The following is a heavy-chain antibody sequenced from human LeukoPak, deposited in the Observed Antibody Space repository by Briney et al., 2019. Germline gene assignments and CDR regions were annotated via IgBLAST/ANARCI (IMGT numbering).Heavy chain of an antibody. CDR1: AGSISSSSYY. CDR3: ASSYDFWSGYSEY. CDR2: IYYSGST. V-gene: IGHV4-39*01. D-gene: IGHD3-3*01. Sequence: PSETLSLTCTVSAGSISSSSYYWGWIRHPPGKGLEWIGSIYYSGSTYYNPSLKSRVTISVDTSKNQFSLKLTSVTAADTAVYYCASSYDFWSGYSEYWGQGTLVTVSS. J-gene: IGHJ4*02.